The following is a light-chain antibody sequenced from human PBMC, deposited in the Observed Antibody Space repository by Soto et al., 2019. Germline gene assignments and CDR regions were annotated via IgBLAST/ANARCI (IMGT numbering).Light chain of an antibody. CDR1: QSVSSY. CDR3: QQRSNWRLT. CDR2: DAS. J-gene: IGKJ5*01. V-gene: IGKV3-11*01. Sequence: EIVLTQSPATLSLSPGERATLSCRASQSVSSYLAWYQQKPGQAPRLLIYDASNRATGIPARLSGSGSGTDFTLTISSLEPEDFAVYYCQQRSNWRLTFGQGTRLEIK.